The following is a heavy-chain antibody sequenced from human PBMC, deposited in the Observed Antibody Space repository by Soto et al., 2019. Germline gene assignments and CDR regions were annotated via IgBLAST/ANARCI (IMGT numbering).Heavy chain of an antibody. CDR1: GYTFTSYA. Sequence: ASVKVSCKASGYTFTSYAMHWVRQAPGQRLEWMGWINAGNGNTKYSQKFQGRVTITRDTSASTAYMELSSLRSEDTAVYYCARVVEDIVGLAYYYYMDVWGKGTTVTVSS. D-gene: IGHD2-15*01. V-gene: IGHV1-3*01. CDR3: ARVVEDIVGLAYYYYMDV. CDR2: INAGNGNT. J-gene: IGHJ6*03.